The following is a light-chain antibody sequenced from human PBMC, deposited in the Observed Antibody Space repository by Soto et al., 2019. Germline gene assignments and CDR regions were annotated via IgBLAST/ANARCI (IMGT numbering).Light chain of an antibody. CDR1: QSIAAY. CDR3: QQSYSAPWT. Sequence: DIQMTQSPSSLSASVGDRVTITCRASQSIAAYLSWYQQKPGKAPKLLIYAASSLQSGVSSRFRGSGSGTDFTLTISSLQPEDFATYYCQQSYSAPWTFGQGTRVDIE. CDR2: AAS. V-gene: IGKV1-39*01. J-gene: IGKJ1*01.